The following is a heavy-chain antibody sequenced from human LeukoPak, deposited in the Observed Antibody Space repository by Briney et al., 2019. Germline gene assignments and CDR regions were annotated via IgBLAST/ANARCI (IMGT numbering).Heavy chain of an antibody. CDR3: ARARFDAFDI. CDR1: GFTFSDYY. V-gene: IGHV3-11*04. J-gene: IGHJ3*02. CDR2: ISTSGTAI. Sequence: GGSLRLSCAASGFTFSDYYMTWIRQAPGKGLEWVSYISTSGTAIYYADSVKGRFTISRDNAKNTLYLQMNSLRAEDTAVYYCARARFDAFDIWGQGTMVTVSS.